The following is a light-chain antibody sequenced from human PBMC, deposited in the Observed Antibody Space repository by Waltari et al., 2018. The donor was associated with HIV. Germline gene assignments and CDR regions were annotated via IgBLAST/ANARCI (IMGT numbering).Light chain of an antibody. CDR2: AAS. V-gene: IGKV1-39*01. J-gene: IGKJ3*01. CDR1: QNIYHY. CDR3: QQSSDLPST. Sequence: DIQMTQSPSSLSASIGDRVPIPCRASQNIYHYLNWYQHEPGKPPKLLIYAASTLQSGVPSRFSASGSGTDFTLTIDNLQPEDFATYYCQQSSDLPSTFGPGTKVDLK.